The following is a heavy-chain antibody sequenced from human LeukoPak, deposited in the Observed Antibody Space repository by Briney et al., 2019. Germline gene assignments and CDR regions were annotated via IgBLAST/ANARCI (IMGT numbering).Heavy chain of an antibody. J-gene: IGHJ4*02. D-gene: IGHD4-11*01. V-gene: IGHV3-33*01. Sequence: QTGGSLRLSCAASGFTFSTYGMHWVRQAPGKGLEWVAVIWYDGSNKYYADSVKGRFTISRDNSKNTLYLQMNSLRAEDTAVYYCARTSPLTTVTYWGQGTLVTVSS. CDR1: GFTFSTYG. CDR2: IWYDGSNK. CDR3: ARTSPLTTVTY.